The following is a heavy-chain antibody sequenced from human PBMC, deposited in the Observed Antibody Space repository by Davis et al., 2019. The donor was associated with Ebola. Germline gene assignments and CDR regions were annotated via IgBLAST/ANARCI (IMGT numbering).Heavy chain of an antibody. D-gene: IGHD2-2*02. J-gene: IGHJ6*02. CDR2: IYYSGSP. Sequence: MPSETLSLTCTVSGGSISSYYWSWIRQPPGKGLEWIGYIYYSGSPNYTPALKSRVTISVDTSKNQFSLKLSSVTAADTAVYYCARGDWVYCSSTSCYMDGDYYGMDVWGQGTTVTVSS. V-gene: IGHV4-59*01. CDR3: ARGDWVYCSSTSCYMDGDYYGMDV. CDR1: GGSISSYY.